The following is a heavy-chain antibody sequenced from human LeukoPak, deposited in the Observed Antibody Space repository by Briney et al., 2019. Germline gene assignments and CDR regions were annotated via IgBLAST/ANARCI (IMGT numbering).Heavy chain of an antibody. CDR1: GFTLSSYW. J-gene: IGHJ4*02. V-gene: IGHV3-7*01. CDR2: IKQDGSEK. Sequence: GGSLRLSCAVSGFTLSSYWMSWVRQAPGKGLEWVANIKQDGSEKHYVDSVKGRFTTSRDNVKKSLYLQMNSLRAEDTAVYYCARAGYSYADYWGQGTLVTVS. D-gene: IGHD5-18*01. CDR3: ARAGYSYADY.